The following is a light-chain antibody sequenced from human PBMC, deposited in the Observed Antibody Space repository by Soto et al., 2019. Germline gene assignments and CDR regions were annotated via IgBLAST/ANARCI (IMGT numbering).Light chain of an antibody. Sequence: DIQMTQSPSTLSASVGDRVTITCRASQNINNWLAWFQQKPGKVPKLLIFDASTLQTGVPSRFGGGGSGTEFTLTISGLQPDDFATYYCQQYNSYSPWTFGPGTKVDIK. CDR2: DAS. CDR3: QQYNSYSPWT. CDR1: QNINNW. J-gene: IGKJ1*01. V-gene: IGKV1-5*01.